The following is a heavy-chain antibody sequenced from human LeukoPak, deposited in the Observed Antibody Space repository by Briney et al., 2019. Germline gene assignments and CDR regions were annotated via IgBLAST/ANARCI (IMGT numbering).Heavy chain of an antibody. Sequence: SETLSLTCAVYGGSFSGYYWSWIRQPPGKGLEWIGEINHSGSTNYNPSLKSRVTISVDTSKNQFSLKLSSVTAADTAVYYCARGRRWSRGYCSSTSCNRGLDYWGQGTLVTVSP. V-gene: IGHV4-34*01. D-gene: IGHD2-2*02. CDR1: GGSFSGYY. CDR3: ARGRRWSRGYCSSTSCNRGLDY. CDR2: INHSGST. J-gene: IGHJ4*02.